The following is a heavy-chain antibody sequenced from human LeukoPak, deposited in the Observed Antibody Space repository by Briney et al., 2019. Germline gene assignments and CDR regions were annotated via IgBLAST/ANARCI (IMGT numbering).Heavy chain of an antibody. J-gene: IGHJ4*02. CDR1: GFTFSTSN. D-gene: IGHD3-10*01. CDR3: ARDRGNGHASDY. V-gene: IGHV3-21*01. Sequence: GGSLRLFCAASGFTFSTSNMKWVRQAPGKGLEWVSSISSSGSYIYFADSVKGRFTVSRDNAKNSLYLQMNSLRVKDTAVYYCARDRGNGHASDYWGQGTLVTVSS. CDR2: ISSSGSYI.